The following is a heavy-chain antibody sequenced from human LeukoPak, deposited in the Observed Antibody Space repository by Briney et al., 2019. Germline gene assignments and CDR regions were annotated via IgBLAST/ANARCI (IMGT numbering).Heavy chain of an antibody. V-gene: IGHV4-39*01. CDR2: MYHSGST. D-gene: IGHD3-9*01. CDR3: ARQDYDILTGYYPPDY. CDR1: GGSISSSSYY. Sequence: SETLSLTCTVSGGSISSSSYYWGWIRQPPGKGLEWIGSMYHSGSTYYNPSLKSLVTTSVDTPKNQFSLKLSSVTAADTAVYYCARQDYDILTGYYPPDYWGQGTLVTVCS. J-gene: IGHJ4*02.